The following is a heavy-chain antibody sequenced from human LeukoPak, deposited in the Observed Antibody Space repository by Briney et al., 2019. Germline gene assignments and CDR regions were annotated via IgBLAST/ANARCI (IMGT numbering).Heavy chain of an antibody. Sequence: GESLKISCKGSGYSFTGYWIAWARQMPGKGLEWMGIIYPDDSDTTYSPSFQNQVTISADKSISTAYLQWSSLKASDTAMYYCTRRWAAGQTFDSWGPGTMVTVSS. V-gene: IGHV5-51*01. CDR1: GYSFTGYW. D-gene: IGHD6-13*01. CDR3: TRRWAAGQTFDS. J-gene: IGHJ3*02. CDR2: IYPDDSDT.